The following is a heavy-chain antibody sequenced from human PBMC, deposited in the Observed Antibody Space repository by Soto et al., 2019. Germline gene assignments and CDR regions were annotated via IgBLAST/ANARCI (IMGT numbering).Heavy chain of an antibody. J-gene: IGHJ4*02. CDR2: INTYNGNR. Sequence: QVQLVQSGAELRKPGASVKVSCKASGYSFSSYGINWVRQAPGQGLERMGWINTYNGNRNYAQKFEDRVTMTTATSTNTVYMELRSLKSDDTAIYYCARDRLRGYDSSGFYSWGQGTLVTVSS. D-gene: IGHD3-22*01. V-gene: IGHV1-18*01. CDR3: ARDRLRGYDSSGFYS. CDR1: GYSFSSYG.